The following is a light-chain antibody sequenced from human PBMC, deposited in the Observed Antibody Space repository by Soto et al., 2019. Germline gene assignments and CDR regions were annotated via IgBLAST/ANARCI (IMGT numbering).Light chain of an antibody. CDR1: SSDVGRYNL. Sequence: QSGLTQAVCGCGTPRQSITISCTGTSSDVGRYNLVSWYQQHPGKAPKLIIHEDTKRSSGLSNRFSGSKSGNTASLTISGLQAEDEADYYCCSYAGSSTYVFGTGTKVTVL. CDR3: CSYAGSSTYV. CDR2: EDT. J-gene: IGLJ1*01. V-gene: IGLV2-23*01.